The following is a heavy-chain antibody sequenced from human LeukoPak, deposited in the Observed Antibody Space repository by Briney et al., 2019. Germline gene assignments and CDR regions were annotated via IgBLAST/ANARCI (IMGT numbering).Heavy chain of an antibody. Sequence: SETLSLTCAVYGGSFSGYYWSWIRQPPGKGLEWIGEINHGGSTNYNPSLKSRVTISVDTSKNQFSLKLSSVTAADTAVYYCARDGGGSSSWYYYYYGMDVWGQGTTVTVSS. V-gene: IGHV4-34*01. J-gene: IGHJ6*02. CDR2: INHGGST. CDR1: GGSFSGYY. CDR3: ARDGGGSSSWYYYYYGMDV. D-gene: IGHD6-13*01.